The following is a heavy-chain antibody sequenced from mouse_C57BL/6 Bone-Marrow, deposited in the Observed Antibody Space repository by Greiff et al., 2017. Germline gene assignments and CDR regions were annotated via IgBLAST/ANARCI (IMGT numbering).Heavy chain of an antibody. V-gene: IGHV1-81*01. J-gene: IGHJ3*01. CDR2: IYPRSGNT. CDR1: GYTFTSYG. D-gene: IGHD3-2*02. CDR3: ASRPY. Sequence: QVQLKQSGAELARPGASVKLSCKASGYTFTSYGISWVKQRTGQGLEWIGEIYPRSGNTYYNEKFKGKGTLNADKSPSNAYMELRSLTSEDAAVYFCASRPYWGQGTLVTVSA.